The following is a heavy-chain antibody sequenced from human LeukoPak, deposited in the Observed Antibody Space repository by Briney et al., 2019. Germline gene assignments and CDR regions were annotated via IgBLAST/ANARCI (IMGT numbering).Heavy chain of an antibody. CDR3: ARARGYYDSSGYLVNMYYFDY. D-gene: IGHD3-22*01. CDR2: IKQDGSEK. V-gene: IGHV3-7*04. J-gene: IGHJ4*02. Sequence: GGSLRLSCAASGFTFSSYSMNWVRQAPGKGLEWVANIKQDGSEKNYVDSVKGRFTISRDNAKNSLYLQMNSLRAEDTAVYYCARARGYYDSSGYLVNMYYFDYWGQGTLVTVSS. CDR1: GFTFSSYS.